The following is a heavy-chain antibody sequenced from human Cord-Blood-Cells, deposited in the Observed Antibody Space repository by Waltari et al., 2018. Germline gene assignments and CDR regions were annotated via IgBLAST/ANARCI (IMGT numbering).Heavy chain of an antibody. CDR3: ARGRRSVPFDYYYYMDV. CDR2: IKHSGST. Sequence: QVQLQQWGAGLLKPSETLSLTCAVYGGSFSGYYWSWIRQPPGKGRGWIGEIKHSGSTNYNPSLKSRVTISVDTSKNQFSLKLSSVTATDTAVYYCARGRRSVPFDYYYYMDVWGKGTSVTVSS. V-gene: IGHV4-34*01. D-gene: IGHD2-2*01. J-gene: IGHJ6*03. CDR1: GGSFSGYY.